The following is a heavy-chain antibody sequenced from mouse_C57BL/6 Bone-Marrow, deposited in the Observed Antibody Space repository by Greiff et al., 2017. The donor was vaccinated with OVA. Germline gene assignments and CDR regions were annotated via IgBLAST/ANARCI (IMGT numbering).Heavy chain of an antibody. J-gene: IGHJ3*01. V-gene: IGHV1-54*01. Sequence: VQLQQSGAELVRPGTSVKVSCKASGYAFTNYLIEWVKQRPGQGLEWIGVINPGSGGTNYNEKFKGKATLTADKSSSTAYMQLSSLTSEDSAVYVCARGGYYLAWFAYWGQGTLVTVSA. D-gene: IGHD2-3*01. CDR3: ARGGYYLAWFAY. CDR1: GYAFTNYL. CDR2: INPGSGGT.